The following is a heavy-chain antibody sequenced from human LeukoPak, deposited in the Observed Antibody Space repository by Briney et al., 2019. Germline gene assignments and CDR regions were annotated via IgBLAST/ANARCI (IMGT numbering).Heavy chain of an antibody. J-gene: IGHJ6*02. CDR3: AGDSSGYYFSYYYYGMDV. V-gene: IGHV3-23*01. D-gene: IGHD3-22*01. CDR1: GFTFSSYA. CDR2: ISGSGGST. Sequence: PGGSLRLSCAASGFTFSSYAMSWVRQAPGKGLEWVSAISGSGGSTYYADSVKGRFTISRDNSKNTLYLQMNSLRAEDTAVYYCAGDSSGYYFSYYYYGMDVWGQGTTVTVSS.